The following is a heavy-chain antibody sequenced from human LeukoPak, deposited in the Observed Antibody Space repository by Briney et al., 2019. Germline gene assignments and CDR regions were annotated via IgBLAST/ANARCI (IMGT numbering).Heavy chain of an antibody. J-gene: IGHJ4*02. V-gene: IGHV4-4*07. D-gene: IGHD3-10*01. CDR1: GGSISSYY. CDR3: ARSGLMVQGVIPFDY. CDR2: IYTSGST. Sequence: PSETLSLTCTVSGGSISSYYWSWIRQPAGKGLEWIGRIYTSGSTNYNPSLKSRVTMSVDTSKNQFSLKLSPVTAADTAVYYCARSGLMVQGVIPFDYWGQGTLVTVSS.